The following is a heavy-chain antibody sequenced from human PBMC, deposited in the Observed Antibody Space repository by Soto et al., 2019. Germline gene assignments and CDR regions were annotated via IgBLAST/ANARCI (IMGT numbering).Heavy chain of an antibody. CDR3: TRDPPYGGAAFDF. D-gene: IGHD4-17*01. V-gene: IGHV3-74*01. Sequence: EVQLVESGGGLVQPGGSLRLSCAASGFTISSYWMHWVRQVPGKGLVWVSRINGDGSSTSYADSVKGRFIISRDNAKNTLYLQMNSLRAEDTAVYYCTRDPPYGGAAFDFWGQGTLVTVSS. CDR1: GFTISSYW. CDR2: INGDGSST. J-gene: IGHJ4*02.